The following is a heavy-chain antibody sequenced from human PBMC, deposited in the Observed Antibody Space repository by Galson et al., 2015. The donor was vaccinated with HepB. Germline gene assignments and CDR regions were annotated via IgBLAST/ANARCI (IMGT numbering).Heavy chain of an antibody. J-gene: IGHJ6*02. D-gene: IGHD3-22*01. Sequence: SLRLSCAASGFTFSNAWMSWVRQAPGKGLEWVGRIKSKTDGGTTDYAAPVKGRFTISRDDSKNTLYLQMNSLKTEDTAVYYCTTAIDYYYGMDVGGQGTTVTVSS. V-gene: IGHV3-15*01. CDR3: TTAIDYYYGMDV. CDR2: IKSKTDGGTT. CDR1: GFTFSNAW.